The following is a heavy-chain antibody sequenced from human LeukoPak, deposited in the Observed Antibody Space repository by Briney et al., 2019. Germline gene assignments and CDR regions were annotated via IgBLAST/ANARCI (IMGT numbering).Heavy chain of an antibody. CDR3: ARVGYTSTWSFDY. CDR2: IRSKANSYAT. V-gene: IGHV3-73*01. CDR1: GFTFSGSA. D-gene: IGHD6-13*01. Sequence: PGGSLRVSCAASGFTFSGSAMHWVRQASGIGLHWVGRIRSKANSYATAYAASVKGRFTISRDNSQNTLYLQMNSLRAEDTAVYYCARVGYTSTWSFDYWGQGTLVTVSS. J-gene: IGHJ4*02.